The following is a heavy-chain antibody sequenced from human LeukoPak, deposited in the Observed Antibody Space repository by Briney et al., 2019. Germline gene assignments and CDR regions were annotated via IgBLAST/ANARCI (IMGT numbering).Heavy chain of an antibody. J-gene: IGHJ4*02. V-gene: IGHV1-46*01. CDR1: GYTFTNYY. CDR3: ARNVGTGAKDY. D-gene: IGHD2-8*02. CDR2: INPSGGRT. Sequence: GASVKVSCKTSGYTFTNYYMHWVRQAPGQGLEWMGIINPSGGRTTYAQKLRGRVTMTRDMSTSTVYMELSSLRSEDTAVYYCARNVGTGAKDYWGQGTLVTVSS.